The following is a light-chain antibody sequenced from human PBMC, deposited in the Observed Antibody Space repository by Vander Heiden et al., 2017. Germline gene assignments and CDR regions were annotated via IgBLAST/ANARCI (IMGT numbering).Light chain of an antibody. CDR2: SNN. J-gene: IGLJ2*01. Sequence: VLTQPPSAPGTPGQRVTISCSGSFSNIESNAVNWYQQFPGTAPQLLIYSNNERPSGVPNRFSGSKSGTSASLAISELRSDDEADYYCASWDGSLEGVVFGGGTKLTVL. CDR1: FSNIESNA. V-gene: IGLV1-44*01. CDR3: ASWDGSLEGVV.